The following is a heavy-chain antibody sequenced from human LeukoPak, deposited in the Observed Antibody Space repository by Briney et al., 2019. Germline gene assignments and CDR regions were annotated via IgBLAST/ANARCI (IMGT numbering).Heavy chain of an antibody. J-gene: IGHJ4*02. CDR3: ARRPGYSSGWSDLEY. V-gene: IGHV4-59*08. D-gene: IGHD6-19*01. CDR1: GGSISSYY. CDR2: IYYSGST. Sequence: SETLSLTCTVSGGSISSYYWSWIRQPPGKGLEWIGYIYYSGSTNYNPSLKSRVTISVDTSKNQFSLKLSSVTAADTAVYYCARRPGYSSGWSDLEYWGQGTLVTVSS.